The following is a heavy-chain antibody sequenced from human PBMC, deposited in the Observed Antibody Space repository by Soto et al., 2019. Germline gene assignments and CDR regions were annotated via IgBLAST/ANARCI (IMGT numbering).Heavy chain of an antibody. D-gene: IGHD3-3*01. J-gene: IGHJ6*02. CDR2: ISYDGSNK. Sequence: PLRLSCAASGFTFSSYAMHWVRQAPGKGLEWVAVISYDGSNKYYADSVKGRFTISRDNSKNTLYLQMNSLRAEDTAVYYCARDRGGYYTYYYYGMDVWGQGTTVTVSS. CDR3: ARDRGGYYTYYYYGMDV. CDR1: GFTFSSYA. V-gene: IGHV3-30-3*01.